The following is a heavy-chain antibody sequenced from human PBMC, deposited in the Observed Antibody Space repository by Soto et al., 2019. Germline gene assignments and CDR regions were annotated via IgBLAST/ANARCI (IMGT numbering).Heavy chain of an antibody. J-gene: IGHJ4*02. V-gene: IGHV3-30*03. CDR3: ATDHGEGDWRHVLGD. Sequence: QVQLVESGGGVVQPGNSLRLSCAASGFSFSKYAMHWVRQASGEGLEWGEVVSNDGSSKYYGDSGKGRFTLSRDNSQKTQYLQMHSLTPKDTAVYYCATDHGEGDWRHVLGDWGKGTLVTVSS. CDR1: GFSFSKYA. CDR2: VSNDGSSK. D-gene: IGHD1-1*01.